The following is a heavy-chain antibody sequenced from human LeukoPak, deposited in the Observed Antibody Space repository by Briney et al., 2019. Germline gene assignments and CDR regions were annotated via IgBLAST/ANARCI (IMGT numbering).Heavy chain of an antibody. CDR2: ISAYNGNT. Sequence: ASVKVSCKASGYTFTSYYMHWVRQAPGQGLEWMGWISAYNGNTNYAQKLQGRVTMTTDTSTSTAYMELRSLRSDDTAVYYCARDIPPSYYYYGMDVWGQGTTVTVSS. CDR3: ARDIPPSYYYYGMDV. CDR1: GYTFTSYY. D-gene: IGHD2-21*01. V-gene: IGHV1-18*04. J-gene: IGHJ6*02.